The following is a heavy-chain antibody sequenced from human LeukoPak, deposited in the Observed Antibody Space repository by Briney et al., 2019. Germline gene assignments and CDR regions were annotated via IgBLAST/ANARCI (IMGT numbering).Heavy chain of an antibody. CDR2: IIPIFGTA. CDR3: AVGAQYNWKYLYYFDY. V-gene: IGHV1-69*05. Sequence: SVKVSCKASGGTFSSYAISWVRQAPGQGLEWMGGIIPIFGTANYAQKFQGRVTITTDESTSTAYLELSSLRSEDTAVYYCAVGAQYNWKYLYYFDYWGQGTLVTVSS. J-gene: IGHJ4*02. D-gene: IGHD1-20*01. CDR1: GGTFSSYA.